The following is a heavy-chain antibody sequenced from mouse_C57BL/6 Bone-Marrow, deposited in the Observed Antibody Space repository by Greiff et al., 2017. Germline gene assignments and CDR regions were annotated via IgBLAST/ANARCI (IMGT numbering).Heavy chain of an antibody. CDR1: GYTFTSYW. CDR3: ARLDFIYYYGSGYFDV. Sequence: QVQLQQPGAELVKPGASVKMSCKASGYTFTSYWITWVKQRPGQGLEWLGDIYPGSGSTNYTEKFKSKATLTVDTSSSTAYMQLSSLTSEASAVYYCARLDFIYYYGSGYFDVWGTGTTVTVSS. D-gene: IGHD1-1*01. V-gene: IGHV1-55*01. CDR2: IYPGSGST. J-gene: IGHJ1*03.